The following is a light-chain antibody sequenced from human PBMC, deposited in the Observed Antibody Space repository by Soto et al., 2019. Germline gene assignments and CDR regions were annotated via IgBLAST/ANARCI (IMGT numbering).Light chain of an antibody. CDR3: QHYDISSWT. CDR2: AAS. V-gene: IGKV3-20*01. CDR1: RGVSSGY. J-gene: IGKJ1*01. Sequence: ELVLTQSPGTLPLSTGERANTSCRASRGVSSGYLDWYQQKPGQAPRRLIYAASNKATDIPGGFSGSGFGTDFTLTISRLEPADFAVYYGQHYDISSWTFGRGNKVDI.